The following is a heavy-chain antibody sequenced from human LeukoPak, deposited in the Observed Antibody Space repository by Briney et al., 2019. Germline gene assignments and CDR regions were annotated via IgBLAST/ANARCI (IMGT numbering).Heavy chain of an antibody. CDR1: GYFISSGYY. J-gene: IGHJ6*03. V-gene: IGHV4-38-2*02. CDR3: ARAPAGPPYYYMQI. CDR2: MFHSGNT. Sequence: PSETLSLTCTVSGYFISSGYYWGWIRQSPGKGLEWIGTMFHSGNTYYNPSLKSRVTISVDTSKSQFSLNLSSVTAADTAVYYCARAPAGPPYYYMQIWGRGTTVTVSS.